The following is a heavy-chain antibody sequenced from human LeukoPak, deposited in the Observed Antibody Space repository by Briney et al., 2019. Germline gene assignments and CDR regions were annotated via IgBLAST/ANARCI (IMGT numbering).Heavy chain of an antibody. V-gene: IGHV4-34*01. D-gene: IGHD6-6*01. CDR1: GGSFSGYY. CDR2: INHSGST. CDR3: ARAFSFQLVRNKFVY. J-gene: IGHJ4*02. Sequence: SETLSLTCTVYGGSFSGYYWSWIRQPPGKGLEWIGEINHSGSTTYNPSLKSRVTISVDTSKNQFSLKLSSVTAADTAVYYCARAFSFQLVRNKFVYWGQGTLVTVSS.